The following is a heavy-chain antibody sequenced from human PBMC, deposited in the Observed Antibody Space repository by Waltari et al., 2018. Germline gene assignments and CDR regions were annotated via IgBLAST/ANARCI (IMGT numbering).Heavy chain of an antibody. V-gene: IGHV1-18*01. J-gene: IGHJ5*02. CDR1: GYKFNSYG. CDR2: ISAYTGNP. CDR3: ARRWTSDWSDP. Sequence: QLVQSDAEVKKPGASVKVSCKTSGYKFNSYGINWVRQATGQGLESMGWISAYTGNPHYAQNFQGRVTMTRDTSTNTAYLELRGLTSDDTAVYYCARRWTSDWSDPWGQGTLVTVSS.